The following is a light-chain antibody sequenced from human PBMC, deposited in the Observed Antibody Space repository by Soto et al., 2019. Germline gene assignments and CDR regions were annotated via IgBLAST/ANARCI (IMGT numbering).Light chain of an antibody. J-gene: IGLJ2*01. CDR2: DTS. CDR3: LLCYNAARV. CDR1: TGAVTSNHH. Sequence: AVVTQEPSLTVSPGGTVTLTCGSSTGAVTSNHHPYWFQQKAGQAPRTLIYDTSNKHSWTPARFSGSLLGDKASLTLSGAQLEYEAQYYCLLCYNAARVFGGGTKLTVL. V-gene: IGLV7-46*01.